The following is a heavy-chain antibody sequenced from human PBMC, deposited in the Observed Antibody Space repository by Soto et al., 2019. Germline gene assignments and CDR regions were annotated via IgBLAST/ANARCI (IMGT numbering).Heavy chain of an antibody. CDR3: ARPRGTTPAVWYFDL. D-gene: IGHD2-2*01. CDR2: VYHSGKT. CDR1: GDYISSHY. Sequence: QVQLQESGPGLVKPSETLSLTCTVSGDYISSHYWSWLRQPPGKGLEWIGYVYHSGKTDSKPSLKRRVNISMDTSKNQISLSLTSATAADTAVYYCARPRGTTPAVWYFDLWGRGTLVTVSS. V-gene: IGHV4-59*08. J-gene: IGHJ2*01.